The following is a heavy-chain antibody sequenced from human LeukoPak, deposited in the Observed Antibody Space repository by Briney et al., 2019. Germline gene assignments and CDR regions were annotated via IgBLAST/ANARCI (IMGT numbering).Heavy chain of an antibody. Sequence: SETLSLTCAVYGGSFSGYYWSWIRQPPGKGLEWIGEINRSGSTNYNPSLESRVTISVDTSKNQFSLKLSSVTAADTAVYYCARGDAAERFDYWGQGTLVTVSS. CDR2: INRSGST. J-gene: IGHJ4*02. CDR1: GGSFSGYY. CDR3: ARGDAAERFDY. D-gene: IGHD1-1*01. V-gene: IGHV4-34*01.